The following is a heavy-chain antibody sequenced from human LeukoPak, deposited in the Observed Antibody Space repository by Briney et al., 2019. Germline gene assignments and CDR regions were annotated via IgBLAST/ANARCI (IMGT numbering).Heavy chain of an antibody. CDR1: GGFISSSSYY. J-gene: IGHJ4*02. Sequence: SETLSLTCTVSGGFISSSSYYWGWIRQPPGKGLEWIGSIYYSGSTYYNPSLKSRVTISVDTSKNQFSLKLSSVTAADTAVYYCARPSCSGGSCYYNFDYWGQGTLVTVSS. CDR2: IYYSGST. V-gene: IGHV4-39*01. D-gene: IGHD2-15*01. CDR3: ARPSCSGGSCYYNFDY.